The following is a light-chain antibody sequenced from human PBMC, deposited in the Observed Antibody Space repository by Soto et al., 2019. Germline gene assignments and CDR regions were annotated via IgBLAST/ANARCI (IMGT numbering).Light chain of an antibody. Sequence: QSVVTQPPSVSAAPGQKVTISCSGSSSNIGNNYVSWYQQLPGTAPKLLIYENYERPSGIPDRFSGSKSGTSATLGITGLQTGDEADYYCGTWDSSLSVWVFGGGTKLTVL. V-gene: IGLV1-51*02. CDR1: SSNIGNNY. CDR2: ENY. CDR3: GTWDSSLSVWV. J-gene: IGLJ3*02.